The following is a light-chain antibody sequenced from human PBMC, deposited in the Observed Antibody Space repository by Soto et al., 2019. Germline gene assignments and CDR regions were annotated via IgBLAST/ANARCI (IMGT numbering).Light chain of an antibody. CDR2: RNN. V-gene: IGLV1-47*01. CDR1: SSNIGSNY. CDR3: AAWDGSLSGVV. J-gene: IGLJ2*01. Sequence: QSVLTQPPSASGTPGQRVSISCSGSSSNIGSNYVYWYQQLPGTAPKLLIQRNNERPSGVPDRFSGSRSGTSASLAISGLRSEDAADYSCAAWDGSLSGVVFGGGTKLTVL.